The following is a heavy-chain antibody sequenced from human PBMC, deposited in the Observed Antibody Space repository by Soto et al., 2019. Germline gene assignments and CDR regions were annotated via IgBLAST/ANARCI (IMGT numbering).Heavy chain of an antibody. CDR2: ISYDGSNK. Sequence: LRLSCAASGFTFSSYGMHWVRQAPGKGLEWVAVISYDGSNKYYADSVKGRFTISRDNSKNTLYLQMNSLRAEDTAVYYCAKDGLGHYYDSSGYFSPWGQGTLVTSPQ. J-gene: IGHJ5*02. CDR1: GFTFSSYG. V-gene: IGHV3-30*18. D-gene: IGHD3-22*01. CDR3: AKDGLGHYYDSSGYFSP.